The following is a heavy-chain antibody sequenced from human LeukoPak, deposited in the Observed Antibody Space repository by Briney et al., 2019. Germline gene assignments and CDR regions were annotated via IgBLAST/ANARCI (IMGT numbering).Heavy chain of an antibody. J-gene: IGHJ4*02. CDR3: ASGRGYSYGFDY. V-gene: IGHV3-7*01. Sequence: GGFLRLSCAASGFTFSSYWMSWVRQAPGKGLEWVANIKQGGSEKYYVDSVKGRFTISRDNAKNSLYLQMNSLRAEDTAVYYCASGRGYSYGFDYWGQGTLVTVSS. CDR2: IKQGGSEK. D-gene: IGHD5-18*01. CDR1: GFTFSSYW.